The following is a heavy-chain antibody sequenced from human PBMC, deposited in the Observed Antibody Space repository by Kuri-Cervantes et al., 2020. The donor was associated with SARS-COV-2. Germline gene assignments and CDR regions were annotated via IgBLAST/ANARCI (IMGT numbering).Heavy chain of an antibody. Sequence: GESLKISCAASGFTFSSYSMNWVRQAPGKELEWVSSISSSSSYIYYADSVKGRFIISRGNAKNSLYLQMNSLRAEDTAVYYCARDGAARRLYMDVWGKGTTVTVSS. CDR3: ARDGAARRLYMDV. D-gene: IGHD6-6*01. CDR2: ISSSSSYI. J-gene: IGHJ6*03. V-gene: IGHV3-21*01. CDR1: GFTFSSYS.